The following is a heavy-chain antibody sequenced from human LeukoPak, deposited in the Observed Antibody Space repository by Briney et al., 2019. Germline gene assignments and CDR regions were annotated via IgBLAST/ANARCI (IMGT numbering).Heavy chain of an antibody. V-gene: IGHV3-53*01. CDR2: IYSGGST. J-gene: IGHJ3*02. Sequence: GGSLRLSCAVSGFTVGSNYMSWVRQAPGKGLEWVSVIYSGGSTYYADSVKGRFTISRDNSKNTLYLQMNSLRAEDTAVYYCARHSSGWYEDAFDIWGQGTMVTVSS. CDR3: ARHSSGWYEDAFDI. D-gene: IGHD6-19*01. CDR1: GFTVGSNY.